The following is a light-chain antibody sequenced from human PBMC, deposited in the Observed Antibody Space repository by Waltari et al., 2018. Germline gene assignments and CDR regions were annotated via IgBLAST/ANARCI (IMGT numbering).Light chain of an antibody. CDR1: SSDVAGYNY. J-gene: IGLJ2*01. CDR3: KSYTSSSILV. Sequence: QSALTQPASVSGSPGQSITISCTGTSSDVAGYNYVSWYQQHPGKAPKLMIYDVCYRPAGVSNRCSGAKAGNTASLAISGLQAEDEADYDCKSYTSSSILVFGGGTKVTVL. V-gene: IGLV2-14*03. CDR2: DVC.